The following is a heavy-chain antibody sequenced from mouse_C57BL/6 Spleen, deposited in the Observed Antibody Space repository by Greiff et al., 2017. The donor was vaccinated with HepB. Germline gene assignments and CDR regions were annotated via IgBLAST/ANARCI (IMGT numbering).Heavy chain of an antibody. CDR2: ISDGGSYT. D-gene: IGHD2-2*01. CDR3: ARERGMVTFDY. CDR1: GFTFSSYA. Sequence: EVKVVESGGGLVKPGGSLKLSCAASGFTFSSYAMSWVRQTPEKRLEWVATISDGGSYTYYPDNVKGRFTISRDNAKNNLYLQMSHLKSEDTAMYYCARERGMVTFDYWGQGTTLTVSS. J-gene: IGHJ2*01. V-gene: IGHV5-4*01.